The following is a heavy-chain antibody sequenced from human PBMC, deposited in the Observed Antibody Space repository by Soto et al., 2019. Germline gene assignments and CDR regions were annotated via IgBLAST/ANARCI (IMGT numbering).Heavy chain of an antibody. J-gene: IGHJ5*02. CDR3: ARGYGSGSHYWFDP. CDR1: GGSISSGGYY. Sequence: SETLSLTCTVSGGSISSGGYYWSWIRQHPGKGLEWIGYIYYSGSTYYNPSLKSRVTISVDTSKNQFSLKLSSVTAADTAVYYCARGYGSGSHYWFDPWGQGTLVTVSS. D-gene: IGHD3-10*01. V-gene: IGHV4-31*03. CDR2: IYYSGST.